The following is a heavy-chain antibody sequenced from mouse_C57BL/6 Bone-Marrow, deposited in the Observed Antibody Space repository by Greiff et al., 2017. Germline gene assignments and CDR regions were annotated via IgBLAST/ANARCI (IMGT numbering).Heavy chain of an antibody. D-gene: IGHD2-2*01. J-gene: IGHJ2*01. CDR3: ARHIYYGYEYYFDY. Sequence: EVQRVESGGGLVQPGGSLKLSCAASGFTFSDYYMYWVRQTPEKRLEWVAYISNGGGSTYYPDTVKGRFTISRDNAKNTLYLQMSRLKSEDTAMYYCARHIYYGYEYYFDYWGQGTTLTVSS. CDR1: GFTFSDYY. V-gene: IGHV5-12*01. CDR2: ISNGGGST.